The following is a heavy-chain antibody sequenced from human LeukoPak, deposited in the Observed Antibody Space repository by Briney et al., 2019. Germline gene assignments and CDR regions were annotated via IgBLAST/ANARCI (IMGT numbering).Heavy chain of an antibody. CDR1: GFTFSSYA. J-gene: IGHJ4*02. D-gene: IGHD3-10*01. V-gene: IGHV3-23*01. CDR2: ISGSGGST. Sequence: GGSLRLSCAASGFTFSSYAMSWVRQAPGKGLGWVSAISGSGGSTYYADSVKGRFTISRDNSKNTLYLQMNSLRAEDTAVYYCAKHPGGGSGSKGDYWGQGTLVTVSS. CDR3: AKHPGGGSGSKGDY.